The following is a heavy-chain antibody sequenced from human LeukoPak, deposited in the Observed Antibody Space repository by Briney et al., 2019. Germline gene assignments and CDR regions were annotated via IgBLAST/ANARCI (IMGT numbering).Heavy chain of an antibody. CDR1: GGTFSTYG. J-gene: IGHJ3*02. CDR3: TREGVYAPDPSSYHRDAFDI. CDR2: IIPIFGTA. Sequence: GASVKVSCKAFGGTFSTYGINWVRQAPGQGLEWMGGIIPIFGTANYAQKFQGRVTITADESTSTAYMELSSLRSEDTAVYYCTREGVYAPDPSSYHRDAFDIWGQGTLVIVSS. D-gene: IGHD2/OR15-2a*01. V-gene: IGHV1-69*13.